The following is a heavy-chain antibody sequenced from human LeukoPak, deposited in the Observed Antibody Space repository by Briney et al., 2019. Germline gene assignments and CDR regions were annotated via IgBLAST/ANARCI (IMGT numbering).Heavy chain of an antibody. J-gene: IGHJ4*02. CDR1: GGSISSSSYN. CDR3: ASQPYYDSSGYYFY. CDR2: IYYSGST. D-gene: IGHD3-22*01. Sequence: SETLPLTCTVSGGSISSSSYNWGWIRQPPGKGLEWIGSIYYSGSTFYNPSLKSRVTISINTPKNQFSLKLSSVTAADTAVYYCASQPYYDSSGYYFYWGQGTLVTVSS. V-gene: IGHV4-39*01.